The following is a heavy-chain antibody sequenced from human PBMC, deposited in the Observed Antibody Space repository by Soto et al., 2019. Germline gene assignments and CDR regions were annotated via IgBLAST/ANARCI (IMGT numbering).Heavy chain of an antibody. V-gene: IGHV3-21*04. D-gene: IGHD2-2*01. CDR3: AREDSIIIPAVSDF. CDR2: VSKSDYT. J-gene: IGHJ4*02. Sequence: PGGSLRLSCVVSGFASNNYGINWVRQAPGKGLEWVSTVSKSDYTYYSDSVKGRFTISRDNAKNTVSLQMNTLRAEDTAVYYCAREDSIIIPAVSDFWGQGTLVTVSS. CDR1: GFASNNYG.